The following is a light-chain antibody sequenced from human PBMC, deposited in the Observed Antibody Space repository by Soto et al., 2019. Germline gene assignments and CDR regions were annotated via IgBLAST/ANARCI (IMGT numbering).Light chain of an antibody. V-gene: IGLV2-11*01. CDR1: SSDVGGYNY. CDR3: CSYASSSTYV. J-gene: IGLJ1*01. Sequence: QSALTQARSVSGSPGQSVTISCTGTSSDVGGYNYVSWYQQHPGKAPKLMIYDVNKRPSGVPVRFSGSKSDNTASLTISGLQAEDEADYYCCSYASSSTYVFGTGTKVTVL. CDR2: DVN.